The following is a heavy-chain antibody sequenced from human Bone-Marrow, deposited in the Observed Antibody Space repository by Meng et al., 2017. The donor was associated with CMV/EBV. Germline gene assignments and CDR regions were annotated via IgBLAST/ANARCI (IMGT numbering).Heavy chain of an antibody. CDR1: GGTFSSYA. CDR3: ASVNCGGDCYEGYFQH. V-gene: IGHV1-69*05. Sequence: SVKVSCKASGGTFSSYAISWVRQAPGQGLEWMGGIIPIFGTANYAQKFQGRVTITTDESTSTAYMELSSLRSEDTAVYYCASVNCGGDCYEGYFQHWGQGTLVTVPS. D-gene: IGHD2-21*01. CDR2: IIPIFGTA. J-gene: IGHJ1*01.